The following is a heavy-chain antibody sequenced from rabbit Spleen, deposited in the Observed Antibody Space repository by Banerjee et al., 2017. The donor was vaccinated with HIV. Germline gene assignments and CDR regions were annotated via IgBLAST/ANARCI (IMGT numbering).Heavy chain of an antibody. V-gene: IGHV1S45*01. Sequence: QEQLVESGGGLVQPGGSLTLTCKASGFSFINKHVMCWVRQAPGKGLEWIACMNSRSGEDVYATWAKGRFTISKSSSTTATLQMTSLTAADTATYFCVRAVADSNGLWSLWGQGTLVTVS. CDR2: MNSRSGED. J-gene: IGHJ3*01. CDR3: VRAVADSNGLWSL. CDR1: GFSFINKHV. D-gene: IGHD6-1*01.